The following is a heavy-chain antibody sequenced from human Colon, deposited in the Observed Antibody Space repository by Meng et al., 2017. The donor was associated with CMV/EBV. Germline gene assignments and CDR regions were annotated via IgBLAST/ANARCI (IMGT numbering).Heavy chain of an antibody. J-gene: IGHJ5*02. CDR2: LIPIFGTP. CDR1: GGPFNSNA. Sequence: SVKVSCKVSGGPFNSNAISWLRQAPGQGLEWMGGLIPIFGTPKYAQKFQGRVTITADASTTTMYMELTSLTSDDTAVYYCARSPLPAALNWFDPWGQGTLVTVSS. CDR3: ARSPLPAALNWFDP. V-gene: IGHV1-69*13. D-gene: IGHD2-2*01.